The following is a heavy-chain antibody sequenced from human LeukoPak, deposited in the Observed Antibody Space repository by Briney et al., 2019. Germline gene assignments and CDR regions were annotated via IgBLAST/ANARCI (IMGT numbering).Heavy chain of an antibody. Sequence: ASVKVSCKASGYTFTSYDINWVRQATGQGLEWMGWISVYNGNTNYAQKLQGRVTMTTDTSTSTAYMELRSLRSDDTAVYYCARDLEAAAGLDYWGQGTLVTVSS. CDR2: ISVYNGNT. D-gene: IGHD6-13*01. V-gene: IGHV1-18*01. J-gene: IGHJ4*02. CDR1: GYTFTSYD. CDR3: ARDLEAAAGLDY.